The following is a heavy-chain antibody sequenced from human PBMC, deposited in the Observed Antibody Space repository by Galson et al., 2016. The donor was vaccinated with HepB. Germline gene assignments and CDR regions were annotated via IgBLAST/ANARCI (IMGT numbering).Heavy chain of an antibody. V-gene: IGHV3-30*09. CDR3: ARDQGWEGGWFDP. J-gene: IGHJ5*02. D-gene: IGHD1-26*01. CDR2: ISYDGSNR. Sequence: SLRLSCAASGFTLNNYALNWVRQAPGKGLEWVALISYDGSNRYSGDPVRGRFAISRDTSKNTVYLQMNSLRPEDTAVYYCARDQGWEGGWFDPWGQGTLVTVSS. CDR1: GFTLNNYA.